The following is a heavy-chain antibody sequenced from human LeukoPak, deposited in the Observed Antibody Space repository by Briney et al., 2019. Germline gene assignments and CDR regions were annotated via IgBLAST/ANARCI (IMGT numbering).Heavy chain of an antibody. Sequence: SETLSLTCTVAAGFISSNYWSWIRQPPGKGLEYIGYIDNTGSINYNPPLGSRVTISIDRSKKQFSLKLRSVTAAGTAVYYCARITPGRTTTVGWDYYGMDVWGQGTTVTVSS. CDR3: ARITPGRTTTVGWDYYGMDV. J-gene: IGHJ6*02. D-gene: IGHD1-1*01. CDR1: AGFISSNY. V-gene: IGHV4-59*08. CDR2: IDNTGSI.